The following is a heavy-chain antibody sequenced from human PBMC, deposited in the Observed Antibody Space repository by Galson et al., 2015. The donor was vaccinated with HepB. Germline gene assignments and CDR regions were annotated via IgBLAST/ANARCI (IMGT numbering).Heavy chain of an antibody. J-gene: IGHJ4*02. CDR3: ARDHASYYHDSRGYYLLDH. Sequence: SLRLSCAASGFSFTSYNMIWVRQAPGKGLEWVSSISSRSSYKYYGDSVKGRFSVSRDNAKNSLYLQMNDLRAEDTALYYCARDHASYYHDSRGYYLLDHWGQGTLVTVSS. CDR2: ISSRSSYK. CDR1: GFSFTSYN. D-gene: IGHD3-22*01. V-gene: IGHV3-21*06.